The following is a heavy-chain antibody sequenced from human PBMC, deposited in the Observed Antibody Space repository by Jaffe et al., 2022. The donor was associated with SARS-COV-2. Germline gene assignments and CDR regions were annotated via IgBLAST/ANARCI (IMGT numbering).Heavy chain of an antibody. D-gene: IGHD6-6*01. V-gene: IGHV3-23*01. Sequence: EVQLLESGGGLVQPGGSLRLSCAASGFTFSSYAMSWVRQAPGKGLEWVSAISGSGGSTYYADSVKGRFTISRDNSKNTLYLQMNSLRAEDTAVYYCAKTYAANIAAHWYYYGMDVWGQGTTVTVSS. CDR2: ISGSGGST. J-gene: IGHJ6*02. CDR3: AKTYAANIAAHWYYYGMDV. CDR1: GFTFSSYA.